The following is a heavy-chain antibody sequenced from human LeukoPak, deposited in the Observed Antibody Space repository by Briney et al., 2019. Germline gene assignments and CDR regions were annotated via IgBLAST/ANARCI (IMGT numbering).Heavy chain of an antibody. J-gene: IGHJ3*02. CDR1: GGSISSYY. Sequence: PSETLSLTCTVSGGSISSYYWSWIRQPPGKGLEWIGYIYYSGSTNYNPSLKSRVTISVDTSKNQFSLKLSSVTAADTAVYYCARPGYCSGSSCYDAFDIWGQGTMVTVSS. CDR3: ARPGYCSGSSCYDAFDI. D-gene: IGHD2-15*01. V-gene: IGHV4-59*01. CDR2: IYYSGST.